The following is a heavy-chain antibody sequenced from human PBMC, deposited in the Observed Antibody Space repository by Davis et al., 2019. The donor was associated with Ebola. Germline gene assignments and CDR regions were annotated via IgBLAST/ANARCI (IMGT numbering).Heavy chain of an antibody. CDR3: AVGSRFYLFDH. CDR1: GYAFTGYL. CDR2: INPNSGGT. J-gene: IGHJ4*02. D-gene: IGHD2/OR15-2a*01. Sequence: ASVKVSCKASGYAFTGYLMHWMRQAPGQGLEWMGWINPNSGGTKFAEKFQGRVTMARDTSINTAYMDLRRLRSDDTALYFCAVGSRFYLFDHWGQGTLVTVSS. V-gene: IGHV1-2*02.